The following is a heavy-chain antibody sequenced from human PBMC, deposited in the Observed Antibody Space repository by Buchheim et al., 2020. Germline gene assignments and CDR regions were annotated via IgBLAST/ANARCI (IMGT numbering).Heavy chain of an antibody. CDR2: VSYSGTT. CDR3: ARVRASGWYFFDF. D-gene: IGHD6-19*01. CDR1: GGSISGYY. V-gene: IGHV4-59*01. Sequence: QVQLQESGPRLVKPSETLSLTCTVSGGSISGYYWSWIRQPPEKGLEWIGYVSYSGTTVYEPSLERRVTLSVHTPNKPFSPKLTSATAADTAVYYCARVRASGWYFFDFWGQGTL. J-gene: IGHJ4*02.